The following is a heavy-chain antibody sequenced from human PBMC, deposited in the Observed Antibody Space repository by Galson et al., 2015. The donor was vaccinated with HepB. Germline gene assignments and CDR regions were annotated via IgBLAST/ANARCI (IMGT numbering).Heavy chain of an antibody. CDR3: TRDSTWTMVRGAPSVY. CDR2: IRSKAYGGTT. J-gene: IGHJ4*02. V-gene: IGHV3-49*04. CDR1: GFTFGDYA. Sequence: SLRLSCAASGFTFGDYAMSWVRQAPGKGLEWVGFIRSKAYGGTTEYAASVKGRFTISRDDSKSIAYLQMNSLKTEDTAVYYCTRDSTWTMVRGAPSVYWGQGTLVTVSS. D-gene: IGHD3-10*01.